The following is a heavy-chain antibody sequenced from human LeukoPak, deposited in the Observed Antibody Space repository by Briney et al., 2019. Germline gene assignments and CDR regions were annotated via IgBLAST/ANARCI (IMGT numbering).Heavy chain of an antibody. V-gene: IGHV3-21*01. J-gene: IGHJ6*03. D-gene: IGHD3-16*01. Sequence: PGGSLRLSCAASGFTFSSYIMNWVRQAPGKGLEWVSSISSSSSYIYHADSVKGRFTISRDNAKNSLYLQMNSLRAEDTAVYYCATNSRFMITFGGVPYYMDVWGKGTTVTVSS. CDR1: GFTFSSYI. CDR2: ISSSSSYI. CDR3: ATNSRFMITFGGVPYYMDV.